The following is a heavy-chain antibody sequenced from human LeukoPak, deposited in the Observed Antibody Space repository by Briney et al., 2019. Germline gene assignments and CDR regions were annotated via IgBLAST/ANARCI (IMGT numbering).Heavy chain of an antibody. D-gene: IGHD3-3*01. J-gene: IGHJ6*03. CDR3: ARLWEWLDLDYYYYYYMDV. CDR1: GYSFTSYW. Sequence: GESLKISCKGSGYSFTSYWIGWVRQMPGKGLEWMGIIYPGDSDTRYSPSFQGQVTISADKFTSTAYLQWSSLKASDTAMYYCARLWEWLDLDYYYYYYMDVWGKGTTVTVSS. V-gene: IGHV5-51*01. CDR2: IYPGDSDT.